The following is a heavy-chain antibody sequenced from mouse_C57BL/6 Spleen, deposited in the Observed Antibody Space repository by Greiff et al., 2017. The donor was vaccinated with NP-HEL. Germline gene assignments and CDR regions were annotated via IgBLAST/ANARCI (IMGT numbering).Heavy chain of an antibody. CDR2: ISSGSSTI. V-gene: IGHV5-17*01. J-gene: IGHJ4*01. D-gene: IGHD1-1*01. CDR1: GFTFSDYG. CDR3: ARGRDYYGFYYAMDY. Sequence: EVKLVESGGGLVKPGGSLKLSCAASGFTFSDYGMHWVRQAPEKGLEWVAYISSGSSTIYYADTVKGRFTISRDNAKNTLFLQMTSLRSEDMAMYYCARGRDYYGFYYAMDYWGQGTSVTVSS.